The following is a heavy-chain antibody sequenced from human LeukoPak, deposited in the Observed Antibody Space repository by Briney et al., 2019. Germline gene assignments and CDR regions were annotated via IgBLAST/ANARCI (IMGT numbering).Heavy chain of an antibody. CDR3: AKEIYYGDSLNFQH. CDR2: ISGSGGGT. J-gene: IGHJ1*01. V-gene: IGHV3-23*01. CDR1: GFTFSSYA. Sequence: GGSLRLSCAASGFTFSSYAMSWVRQAPGKGLEWVSTISGSGGGTYYADSAKGRFTISRDNSKNTLYLQMNSPRAEDTAVYYCAKEIYYGDSLNFQHWGQGTLVTVSA. D-gene: IGHD4-17*01.